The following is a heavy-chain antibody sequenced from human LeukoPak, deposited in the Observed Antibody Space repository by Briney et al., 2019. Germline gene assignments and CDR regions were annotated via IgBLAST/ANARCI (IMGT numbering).Heavy chain of an antibody. D-gene: IGHD2-15*01. Sequence: SETLSLTCTVSSGSISSYYWSWIRQPAGKGLEWIGRIYTSGSTGYNPSLKSRVTMSVDTSKNQFSLKLSSVTAADTSVYYCARVDLRAAYFDYWGQGTLVTVSS. CDR1: SGSISSYY. CDR3: ARVDLRAAYFDY. J-gene: IGHJ4*02. CDR2: IYTSGST. V-gene: IGHV4-4*07.